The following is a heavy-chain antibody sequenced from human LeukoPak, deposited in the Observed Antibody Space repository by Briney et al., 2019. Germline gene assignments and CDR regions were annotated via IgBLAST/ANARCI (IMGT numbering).Heavy chain of an antibody. Sequence: PGGSLRLSCSASGFTFSSYAMHWVRQAPGKGLGYVSAISSNGGSTYYADSVKGRFTISRDNSKNTLYLQMNSLRAEDTAVYYCAKDRTAVAGTDFDYWGQGTLVTVSS. J-gene: IGHJ4*02. CDR2: ISSNGGST. V-gene: IGHV3-64*04. D-gene: IGHD6-19*01. CDR3: AKDRTAVAGTDFDY. CDR1: GFTFSSYA.